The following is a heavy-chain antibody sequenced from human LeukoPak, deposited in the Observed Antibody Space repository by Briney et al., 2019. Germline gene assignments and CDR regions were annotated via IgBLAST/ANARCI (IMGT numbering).Heavy chain of an antibody. CDR3: VRGGTYWTVS. CDR1: GFVFSASY. CDR2: IKPDGSEK. V-gene: IGHV3-7*01. J-gene: IGHJ5*01. Sequence: GGPLRLSCAASGFVFSASYMSWVRKAPGKGLEWVATIKPDGSEKYHVDSVSGRFTISRDNTNDSLFLQMNSLRVDDTAVYYCVRGGTYWTVSWGQGTLVNVSS.